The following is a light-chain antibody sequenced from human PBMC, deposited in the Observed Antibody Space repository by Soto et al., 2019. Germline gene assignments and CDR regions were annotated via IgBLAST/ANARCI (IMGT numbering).Light chain of an antibody. CDR3: QKYSSSPPT. V-gene: IGKV3D-20*01. CDR1: QRVSSSS. Sequence: ELVLTQSPATLRLSPAERANLSCGASQRVSSSSLAWYHQKPGLSPRLLIYHASSNATGIPERFSGSGSGTDFTLTICTLEPEDFAVYYCQKYSSSPPTFGGGTKVEIK. J-gene: IGKJ4*01. CDR2: HAS.